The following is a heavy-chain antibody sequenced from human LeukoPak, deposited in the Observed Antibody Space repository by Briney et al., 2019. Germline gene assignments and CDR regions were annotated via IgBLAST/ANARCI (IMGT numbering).Heavy chain of an antibody. J-gene: IGHJ4*02. D-gene: IGHD3-10*01. CDR2: ISGSGGRT. CDR1: GFTFSSYA. CDR3: ARALSVSVGLYYYDLGDY. V-gene: IGHV3-23*01. Sequence: GGSLRLSCAASGFTFSSYAMSWVRQAPGKGLEWVSSISGSGGRTHYTDSVKGRFTISRDNAKNSLYLQMNSLRAEDTAVYYCARALSVSVGLYYYDLGDYWGQGTLVTVSS.